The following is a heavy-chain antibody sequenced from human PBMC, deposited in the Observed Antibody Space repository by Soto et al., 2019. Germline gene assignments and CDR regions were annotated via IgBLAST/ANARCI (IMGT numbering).Heavy chain of an antibody. CDR1: GFTFSSYW. CDR2: IKQDGSEK. J-gene: IGHJ4*02. D-gene: IGHD1-7*01. Sequence: PGGALRLSCAASGFTFSSYWMSWVRQAPGKGLEWVANIKQDGSEKSYVDSVKGRFTISRDNAKNFLYLQMNGLRDEDTAVYYCARGGQSGTGDYWGQGTLVTVSS. CDR3: ARGGQSGTGDY. V-gene: IGHV3-7*01.